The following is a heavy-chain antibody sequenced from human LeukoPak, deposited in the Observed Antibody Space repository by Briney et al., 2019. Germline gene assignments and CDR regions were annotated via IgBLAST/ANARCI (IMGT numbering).Heavy chain of an antibody. CDR3: AKDHYDILTGGDWFDP. CDR1: GFTFSSYA. Sequence: GGSLRLSCAASGFTFSSYAMHWVRQAPGKGLEWVAIMSYDGSDEYYADSVKGRFTIFRDNSKNTLYLQMNSLRAEDTAVYYCAKDHYDILTGGDWFDPWGQGTLVTVSS. J-gene: IGHJ5*02. D-gene: IGHD3-9*01. V-gene: IGHV3-30*04. CDR2: MSYDGSDE.